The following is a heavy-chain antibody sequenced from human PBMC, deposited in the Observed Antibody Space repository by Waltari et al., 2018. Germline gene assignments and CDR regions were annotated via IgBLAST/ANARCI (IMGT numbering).Heavy chain of an antibody. CDR3: ARDRLYSSSWYPY. D-gene: IGHD6-13*01. V-gene: IGHV1-18*01. J-gene: IGHJ4*02. CDR2: ISAYNGNT. Sequence: QGLEWMGWISAYNGNTNYAQKLQGRVTMTTDTSTSTAYMELRSLRSDDTAVYYCARDRLYSSSWYPYWGQGTLVTVSS.